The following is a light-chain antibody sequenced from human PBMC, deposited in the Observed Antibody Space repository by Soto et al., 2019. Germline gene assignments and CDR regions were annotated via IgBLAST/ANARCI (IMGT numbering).Light chain of an antibody. Sequence: QSVLTQPASVSGSPGQSITISCTGTSSDVGSYNLVSWYQQHPGNAPKLIIYEVTKRPSGVPDHFSGSKSDNMASLTISGLQAEDEADYYCCSYVGSSTLLFGGGTKVTVL. CDR1: SSDVGSYNL. CDR3: CSYVGSSTLL. CDR2: EVT. V-gene: IGLV2-23*02. J-gene: IGLJ2*01.